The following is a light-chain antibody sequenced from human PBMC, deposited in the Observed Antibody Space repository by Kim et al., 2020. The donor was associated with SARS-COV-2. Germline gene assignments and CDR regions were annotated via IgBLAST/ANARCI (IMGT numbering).Light chain of an antibody. CDR1: SSDVAGYNY. J-gene: IGLJ2*01. CDR3: SSYASSSTLV. V-gene: IGLV2-14*03. CDR2: DGS. Sequence: GQSITISCTGTSSDVAGYNYVSWYQQHPGKAPKLMIYDGSNRPSGVYNRFSGSKSGNTASLTISGLQAEDEADYYCSSYASSSTLVFGGGTPLTVL.